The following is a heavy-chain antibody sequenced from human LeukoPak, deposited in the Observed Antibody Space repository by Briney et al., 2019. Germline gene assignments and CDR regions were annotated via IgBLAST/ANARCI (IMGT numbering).Heavy chain of an antibody. Sequence: GGSLRLSCAASGFTFSSYAMSWVRQAPGKGLEWVSAISGSGGSTYYADSVKGRFTISRDNSKNTLHLQMNSLRAEDTAVYYCAKDLGYSYGTPFDYWGQGTLVTVSS. CDR3: AKDLGYSYGTPFDY. D-gene: IGHD5-18*01. CDR1: GFTFSSYA. J-gene: IGHJ4*02. CDR2: ISGSGGST. V-gene: IGHV3-23*01.